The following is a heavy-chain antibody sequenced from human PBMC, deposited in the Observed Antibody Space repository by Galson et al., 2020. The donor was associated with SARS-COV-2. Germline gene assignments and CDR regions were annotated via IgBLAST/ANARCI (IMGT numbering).Heavy chain of an antibody. Sequence: SLKISCAASGFTFDDYAMHWVRQAPGKGLEWVSGISWNSGSIGYADSVKGRFTISRDNAKNSLYLQMNSLRAEDTALYYCAKLPDDYYYMDVWGKGTTVTVSS. V-gene: IGHV3-9*01. J-gene: IGHJ6*03. CDR3: AKLPDDYYYMDV. D-gene: IGHD5-12*01. CDR1: GFTFDDYA. CDR2: ISWNSGSI.